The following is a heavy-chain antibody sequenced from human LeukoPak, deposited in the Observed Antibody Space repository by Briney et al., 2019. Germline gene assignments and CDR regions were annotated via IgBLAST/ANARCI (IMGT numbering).Heavy chain of an antibody. D-gene: IGHD1-1*01. CDR3: ARGGLQLPDH. J-gene: IGHJ4*02. CDR2: FYYRGST. V-gene: IGHV4-61*01. CDR1: GGSVTSGSYY. Sequence: SESLSLTCTVSGGSVTSGSYYWSWIRQPPGKGLEYIGCFYYRGSTKYNPSLKSRVAISVDTSKNQFSLRLSSVTAADTAVYYCARGGLQLPDHWGQGTLVTVSS.